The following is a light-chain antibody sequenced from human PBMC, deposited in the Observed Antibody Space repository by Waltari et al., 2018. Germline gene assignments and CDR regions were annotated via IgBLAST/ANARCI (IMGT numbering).Light chain of an antibody. Sequence: EIVLTQSPGTASLSPGERVTISCRASQSVGSSSLAWYQQKPGQAPRLVIYSASRRATGIPDRFSGSGSGTDFSLTISRLEPEDFAVYYCQQHGTLPATFGQGTKVEIK. CDR2: SAS. CDR3: QQHGTLPAT. J-gene: IGKJ1*01. CDR1: QSVGSSS. V-gene: IGKV3-20*01.